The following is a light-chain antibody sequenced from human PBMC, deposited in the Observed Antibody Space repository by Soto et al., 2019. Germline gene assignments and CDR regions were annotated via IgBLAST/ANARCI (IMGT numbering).Light chain of an antibody. Sequence: QSVLTEPPSASGTPGQRVTISCSGSSSNIGSNTVNWFQQIPGTAPQLLLYKNDIRPSGVPDRFSGSKSGTSASLAIGGLQSDDEADYYCGTWDDSLKGYALGTGTKLTVL. J-gene: IGLJ1*01. CDR2: KND. CDR1: SSNIGSNT. CDR3: GTWDDSLKGYA. V-gene: IGLV1-44*01.